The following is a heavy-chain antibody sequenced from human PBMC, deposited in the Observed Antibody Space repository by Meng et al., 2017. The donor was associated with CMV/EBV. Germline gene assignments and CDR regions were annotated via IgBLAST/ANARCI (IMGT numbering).Heavy chain of an antibody. CDR1: TSGGG. Sequence: TSGGGGGWSRQPPGEALEWLTSIYWNDDKRYSPSVKSRLTITKETSKKQVVLTMTNMDPVDTATYYCAHRRGVNFWSGFPTDWFDPWGQGTLVTVSS. J-gene: IGHJ5*02. D-gene: IGHD3-3*01. CDR2: IYWNDDK. V-gene: IGHV2-5*01. CDR3: AHRRGVNFWSGFPTDWFDP.